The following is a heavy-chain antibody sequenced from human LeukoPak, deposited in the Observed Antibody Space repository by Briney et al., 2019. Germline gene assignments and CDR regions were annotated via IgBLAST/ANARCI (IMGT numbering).Heavy chain of an antibody. CDR1: GFTFSSYG. Sequence: HSGGSLRLSCAASGFTFSSYGMHWVRQAPGKGLEWVAVIWYDGSNKYYADSVKGRFTISRDNSKNTLYLQMNSLRAEATAVYYCARGPITSAGIYFDYWGQGTLVTVFS. D-gene: IGHD5-24*01. CDR3: ARGPITSAGIYFDY. J-gene: IGHJ4*02. CDR2: IWYDGSNK. V-gene: IGHV3-33*01.